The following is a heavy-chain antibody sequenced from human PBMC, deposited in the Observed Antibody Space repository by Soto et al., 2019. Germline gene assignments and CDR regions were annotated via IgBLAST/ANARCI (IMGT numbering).Heavy chain of an antibody. CDR3: VSDRDLDRDMVHADL. CDR1: GFTISGCS. V-gene: IGHV3-48*02. J-gene: IGHJ4*01. D-gene: IGHD5-18*01. Sequence: GGSLRLSCEASGFTISGCSMNWVRQAPGKGLEWLAYITIRHGNIVYADSVRGRFTISADNAENSVFLQMNSLRDEDTAVYFCVSDRDLDRDMVHADLWGQGTLVTVSS. CDR2: ITIRHGNI.